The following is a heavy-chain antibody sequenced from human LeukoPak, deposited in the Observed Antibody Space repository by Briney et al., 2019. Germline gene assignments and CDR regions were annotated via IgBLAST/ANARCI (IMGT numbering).Heavy chain of an antibody. D-gene: IGHD4-23*01. J-gene: IGHJ6*02. Sequence: SETLSLTCSVSGDSVSSGSNYWSWFRQPPGKALEWIGDIYYTGKTNYNSSLESRVSMSVDTSKNQFSLSLTAVTAADTAVYYCARRQLHYYGMDVWGQGTTVTASS. CDR1: GDSVSSGSNY. CDR2: IYYTGKT. V-gene: IGHV4-61*01. CDR3: ARRQLHYYGMDV.